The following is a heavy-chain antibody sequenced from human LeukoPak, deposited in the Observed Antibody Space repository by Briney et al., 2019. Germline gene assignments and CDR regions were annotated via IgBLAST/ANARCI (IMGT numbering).Heavy chain of an antibody. CDR3: AKDLSKGPPIFGVTNWFDH. CDR2: ISGSGGST. CDR1: GFTFSSYA. Sequence: GGSLRLSCAASGFTFSSYARSWVPQAPGKGLESVSAISGSGGSTYYADAVKGRFTRSRDNSKNPLYLHMNSLRAEDTAVYYCAKDLSKGPPIFGVTNWFDHWGQGTLVTVSS. V-gene: IGHV3-23*01. J-gene: IGHJ5*02. D-gene: IGHD3-3*01.